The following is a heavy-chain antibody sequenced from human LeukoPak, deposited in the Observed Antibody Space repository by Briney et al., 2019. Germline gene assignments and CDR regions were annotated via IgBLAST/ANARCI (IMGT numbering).Heavy chain of an antibody. CDR3: ARVGDSSGYYELDY. D-gene: IGHD3-22*01. V-gene: IGHV3-21*01. CDR1: GFTFDDYA. CDR2: ISTGAVNI. Sequence: PGGSLRLSCAASGFTFDDYAMHWVRQAPGKGLEWVSSISTGAVNIYYADSVKGRFTVSRDNAKNSLYLQMNSLRAEDTAVYYCARVGDSSGYYELDYWGQGTLVTVSS. J-gene: IGHJ4*02.